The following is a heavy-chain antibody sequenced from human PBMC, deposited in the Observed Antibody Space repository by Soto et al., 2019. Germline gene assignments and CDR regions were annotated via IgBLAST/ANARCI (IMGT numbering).Heavy chain of an antibody. J-gene: IGHJ6*02. D-gene: IGHD6-13*01. CDR3: AKGNKQQLAWGDV. V-gene: IGHV3-30*18. Sequence: QVQLVESGGGVVQPGRSLRLCSAASGFTFSRYGMHWVRQAPGKGLEWVAVISYDGSNKYYADSVKGRFTISRDSSKNTLYLQMNSLRAEDTAVYYCAKGNKQQLAWGDVWGQGTTVTVSS. CDR2: ISYDGSNK. CDR1: GFTFSRYG.